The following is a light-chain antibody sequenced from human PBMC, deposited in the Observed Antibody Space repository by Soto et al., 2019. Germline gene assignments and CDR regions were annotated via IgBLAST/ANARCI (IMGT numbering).Light chain of an antibody. CDR1: QDISSA. CDR3: QQFNSYPLT. Sequence: AIQLTQSPSSLSASVGDRVTITCRASQDISSALAWYQQKPGKAPKLLLYDASSLESGVPSRFSGSGSGTDFTLTISSLQPEDFATYYCQQFNSYPLTFGGGTQVEIK. J-gene: IGKJ4*01. CDR2: DAS. V-gene: IGKV1-13*02.